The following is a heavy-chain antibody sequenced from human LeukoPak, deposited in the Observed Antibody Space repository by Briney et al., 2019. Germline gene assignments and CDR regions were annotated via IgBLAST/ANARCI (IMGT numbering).Heavy chain of an antibody. CDR3: ARKPGLWSGYYYMDV. D-gene: IGHD3-3*01. CDR1: GGTFSSYA. CDR2: IIPIFGTA. V-gene: IGHV1-69*13. J-gene: IGHJ6*03. Sequence: SVKVSCKASGGTFSSYAISWVRQAPGQGLEWMGGIIPIFGTANYAQKFQGRVTITADESTSTAYMELSSLRSEDTAVYYCARKPGLWSGYYYMDVWGKGTTVTVSS.